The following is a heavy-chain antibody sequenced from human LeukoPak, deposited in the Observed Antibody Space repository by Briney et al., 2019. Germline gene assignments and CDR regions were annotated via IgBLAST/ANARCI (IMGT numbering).Heavy chain of an antibody. J-gene: IGHJ4*02. CDR2: IWYDGSNK. CDR1: GFTFSSYG. V-gene: IGHV3-33*01. Sequence: GGSLRLSCAASGFTFSSYGMHWVRQAPGKGLEWVAVIWYDGSNKYYADSEKGRFTISRDNSKNTLYLQMNSLRAEDTAVYYCARDNYYDSSGYYYVSYYFDYWGQGILVTVSS. D-gene: IGHD3-22*01. CDR3: ARDNYYDSSGYYYVSYYFDY.